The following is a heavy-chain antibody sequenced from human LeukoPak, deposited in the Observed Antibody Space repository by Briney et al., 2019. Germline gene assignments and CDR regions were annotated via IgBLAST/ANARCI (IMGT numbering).Heavy chain of an antibody. CDR1: GITVASSY. V-gene: IGHV3-66*01. J-gene: IGHJ4*02. CDR3: ARAPSGWNFDC. CDR2: IYSGGAT. D-gene: IGHD6-19*01. Sequence: GGSLRLSCAASGITVASSYMSWVRQAPGKGLEWVSSIYSGGATYYADAAKGRFTISRDNSKNPLYLQMNNLRVEDTAVYYCARAPSGWNFDCLGQGALVTVST.